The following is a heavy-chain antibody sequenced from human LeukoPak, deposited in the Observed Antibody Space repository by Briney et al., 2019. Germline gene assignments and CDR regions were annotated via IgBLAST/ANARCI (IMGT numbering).Heavy chain of an antibody. D-gene: IGHD4-4*01. V-gene: IGHV4-34*01. CDR2: INHSGST. CDR1: GGSFSGYY. CDR3: ARGSVIYGMDV. J-gene: IGHJ6*02. Sequence: SETLSLTCAVYGGSFSGYYWSWIRQPPGKGLEWIGEINHSGSTNYNPSLKSRVTMSVDTSKNQFSLKLSSVTAADTAVYYCARGSVIYGMDVWGQGTTVTVSS.